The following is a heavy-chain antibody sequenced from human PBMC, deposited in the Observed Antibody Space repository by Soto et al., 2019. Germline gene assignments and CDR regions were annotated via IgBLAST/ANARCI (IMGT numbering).Heavy chain of an antibody. V-gene: IGHV3-30*18. D-gene: IGHD3-10*01. CDR2: ISKDGSKK. J-gene: IGHJ3*02. CDR1: GFMFSGFG. CDR3: ANRSVYYCGLGSHDEASDM. Sequence: QVQLVESGGGVVQPGRSLRLSCAASGFMFSGFGMHWVRQAPGKGLQWVAGISKDGSKKYYADSVKGRFTISRDNSKKTLYLQMNSLRAEDTAVYYCANRSVYYCGLGSHDEASDMWGQGTGVTVFS.